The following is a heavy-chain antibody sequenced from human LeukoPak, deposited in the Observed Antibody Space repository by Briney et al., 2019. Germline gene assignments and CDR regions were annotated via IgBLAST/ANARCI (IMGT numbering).Heavy chain of an antibody. CDR3: ASDLRGGFDY. Sequence: SETLSLTCTVSGDSISSGDYYWSWIRQPAGKGLEWIGRISSSGSTNYNPSLKSRVTISVDTSKNQFSLKLSSVTAADTAVYYCASDLRGGFDYWGQGTLVTVSS. D-gene: IGHD4-17*01. V-gene: IGHV4-61*02. J-gene: IGHJ4*02. CDR2: ISSSGST. CDR1: GDSISSGDYY.